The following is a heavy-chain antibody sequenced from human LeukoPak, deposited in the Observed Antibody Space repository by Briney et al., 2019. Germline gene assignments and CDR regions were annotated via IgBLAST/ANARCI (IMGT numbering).Heavy chain of an antibody. D-gene: IGHD3-22*01. V-gene: IGHV3-21*01. CDR1: GFTFSSYS. CDR3: ARDYYYDSSGYYYSDY. J-gene: IGHJ4*02. CDR2: ISSSSSYI. Sequence: GGSLRPSCAASGFTFSSYSMNWVRQAPGKGLEWVSSISSSSSYIYYADSVKGRFTISRDNAKNSLYLQMNSLRAEDTAVYYCARDYYYDSSGYYYSDYWGQGTLVTVSS.